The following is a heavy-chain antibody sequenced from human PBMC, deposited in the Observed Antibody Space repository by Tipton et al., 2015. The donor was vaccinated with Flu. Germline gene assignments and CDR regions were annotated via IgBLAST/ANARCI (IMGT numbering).Heavy chain of an antibody. CDR3: ARHGGYYFDY. D-gene: IGHD4-23*01. J-gene: IGHJ4*02. CDR2: INHSGHT. CDR1: GGSVSGHY. Sequence: TLSLTCAVYGGSVSGHYWSWIRQPPGKGLEWIGEINHSGHTDYNPSLKSRVTISVDTSKNQFSLKLSSVNAADTAVYYCARHGGYYFDYWGQGTLVTVSS. V-gene: IGHV4-34*01.